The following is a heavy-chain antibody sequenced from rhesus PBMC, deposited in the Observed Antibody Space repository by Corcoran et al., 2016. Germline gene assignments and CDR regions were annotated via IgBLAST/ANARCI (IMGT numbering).Heavy chain of an antibody. CDR1: GGSISSNY. J-gene: IGHJ4*01. Sequence: QLQLQESGPGLVKPSETLSLTCAVPGGSISSNYPSWIRHPPGKGLEWIGRVSGSGGSTDYNPSLKSRVTISTDTSKNQFSLKLSSVTAADTAVYYCARHEYSNYDEYYFDYWGQGVLVTVSS. CDR3: ARHEYSNYDEYYFDY. CDR2: VSGSGGST. D-gene: IGHD4-23*01. V-gene: IGHV4-173*01.